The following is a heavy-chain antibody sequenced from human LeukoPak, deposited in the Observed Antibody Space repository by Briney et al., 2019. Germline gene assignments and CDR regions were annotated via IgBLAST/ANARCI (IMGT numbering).Heavy chain of an antibody. CDR1: GGSISSYY. J-gene: IGHJ4*02. V-gene: IGHV4-59*08. CDR2: IYYSGST. Sequence: SETLSLTCTVSGGSISSYYWSWIRQPPGKGLEWIGYIYYSGSTNYNPSLKSRVTISVDTSKNQFSLKLSSVTAAETAVYYCARQNPQYYFDYWGQGTLVTVSS. CDR3: ARQNPQYYFDY.